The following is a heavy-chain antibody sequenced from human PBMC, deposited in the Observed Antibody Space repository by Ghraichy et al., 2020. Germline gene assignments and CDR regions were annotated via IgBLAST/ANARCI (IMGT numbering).Heavy chain of an antibody. J-gene: IGHJ3*02. V-gene: IGHV5-51*01. D-gene: IGHD3-3*01. CDR1: GYSFTNYW. CDR2: IYPGDSDT. CDR3: ARLYYDFWSGYQNAFDI. Sequence: GESLNISCKGSGYSFTNYWIGWVRQMPGKGLEWMGIIYPGDSDTRYSPSFQGQVTISAAKSISTAYLQWSSLKASDTAMYYCARLYYDFWSGYQNAFDIWGQGTMVTVSS.